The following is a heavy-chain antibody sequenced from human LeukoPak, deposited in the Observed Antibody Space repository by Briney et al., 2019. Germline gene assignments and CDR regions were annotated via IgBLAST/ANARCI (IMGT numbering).Heavy chain of an antibody. CDR2: IRYDGSNK. V-gene: IGHV3-30*02. CDR1: GFTSSSYG. D-gene: IGHD5-18*01. CDR3: AKDDISYGIDY. J-gene: IGHJ4*02. Sequence: GGSLRLSCAASGFTSSSYGMHWVRQAPGKGLEWVAFIRYDGSNKYYADSVKGRFTISRDNSKNTLYLQMNSLRAEDTAVYYCAKDDISYGIDYWGQGTLVTVSS.